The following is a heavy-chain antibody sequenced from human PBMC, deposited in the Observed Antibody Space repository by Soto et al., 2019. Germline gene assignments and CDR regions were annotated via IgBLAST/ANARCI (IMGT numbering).Heavy chain of an antibody. CDR2: IDTDGSST. D-gene: IGHD2-2*01. CDR3: ARAGYCSSTSCRGMDV. CDR1: GFTFNKYW. Sequence: PGGSLRLSCAASGFTFNKYWMHWVRQAPGKGLVWVSHIDTDGSSTTYADSVKGRFTISRDNAKSTLYLQMNSLRAEDTAVYYCARAGYCSSTSCRGMDVWGQGTTVTVSS. J-gene: IGHJ6*02. V-gene: IGHV3-74*01.